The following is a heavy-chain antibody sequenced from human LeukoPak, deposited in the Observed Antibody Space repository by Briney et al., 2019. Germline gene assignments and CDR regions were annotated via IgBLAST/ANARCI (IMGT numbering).Heavy chain of an antibody. CDR1: GYTFTSYA. V-gene: IGHV1-3*01. Sequence: GASVKVSCKASGYTFTSYAMHWVRQAPGQGLEWMGWINAGNGNTKYSQKFQGRVTITRDTSASTAYMELSSLRSEDTAVYYCARGPYYYGSGSYYFGWFDPWGQGTLVTVSS. J-gene: IGHJ5*02. D-gene: IGHD3-10*01. CDR2: INAGNGNT. CDR3: ARGPYYYGSGSYYFGWFDP.